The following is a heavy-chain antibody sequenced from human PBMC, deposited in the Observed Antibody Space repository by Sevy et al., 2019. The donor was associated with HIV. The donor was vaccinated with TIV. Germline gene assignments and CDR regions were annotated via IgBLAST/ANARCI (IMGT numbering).Heavy chain of an antibody. V-gene: IGHV3-30*02. CDR1: GFTFRNYD. CDR2: IRYDGSHK. J-gene: IGHJ4*02. Sequence: GGSLRLSCAASGFTFRNYDMHWVRQAPGKGLEWISFIRYDGSHKSYAKSVKGRFTISRDNSKNTLDLHMNSLRPEDTAVYFCAKDAPSRFDYWGQGALVTVSS. CDR3: AKDAPSRFDY.